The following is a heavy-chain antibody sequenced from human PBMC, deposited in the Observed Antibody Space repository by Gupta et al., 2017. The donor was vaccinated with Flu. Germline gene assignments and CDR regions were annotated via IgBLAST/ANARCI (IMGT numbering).Heavy chain of an antibody. Sequence: QVQLVESGGGVVQPGRSLRLSCAASGFTFSSYGMHWVRQAPGKGLEWVAVIWYDGSNKKYVDSVKGRFTISRDNSKNTLHLQMKSLKVEDTAVYYCARANGWPEFYYYGMDVWGQGTTVTVSS. CDR1: GFTFSSYG. V-gene: IGHV3-33*01. D-gene: IGHD1-1*01. J-gene: IGHJ6*02. CDR3: ARANGWPEFYYYGMDV. CDR2: IWYDGSNK.